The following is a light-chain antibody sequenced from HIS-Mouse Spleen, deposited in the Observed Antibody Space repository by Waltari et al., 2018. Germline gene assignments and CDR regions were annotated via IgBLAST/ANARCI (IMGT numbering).Light chain of an antibody. CDR1: SRGVGGYTS. CDR2: ELS. CDR3: SSYTSSSTLWV. V-gene: IGLV2-14*01. J-gene: IGLJ3*02. Sequence: QSALTQPASVSGSPGQSITHSCTGPSRGVGGYTSCSWYQQHPGTAPKLLIYELSNRPSGVSNRFSGSKSGNTASLTISGLQAEDEADYYCSSYTSSSTLWVFGGGTKLTVL.